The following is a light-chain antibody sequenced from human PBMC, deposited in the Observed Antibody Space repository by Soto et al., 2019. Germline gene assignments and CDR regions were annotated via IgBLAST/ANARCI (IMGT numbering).Light chain of an antibody. CDR2: GAS. V-gene: IGKV3-15*01. CDR1: QSIDND. Sequence: EIVMTQSPATLSVSPGERATLSCRASQSIDNDLAWYQQKPGQAPRLLIYGASTRATGIPVRFSGSGSGTLFTLTINSLQSEDLAVYYCQQYHRWPPLTFGGGTNVEIK. J-gene: IGKJ4*01. CDR3: QQYHRWPPLT.